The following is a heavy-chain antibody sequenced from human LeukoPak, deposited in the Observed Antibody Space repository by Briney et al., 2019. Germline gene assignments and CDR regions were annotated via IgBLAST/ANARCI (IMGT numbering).Heavy chain of an antibody. V-gene: IGHV4-59*01. CDR3: ARDKGLPQAFDI. CDR2: ISYSGTT. J-gene: IGHJ3*02. Sequence: PSETLSLTCAVYGGSFSGYYWSWIRQPPGKGLEYIGYISYSGTTSYNPSLKSRVTISVDTSKNQFSLKLTSVTAADTAVYYCARDKGLPQAFDIWGQGTMVTVSS. CDR1: GGSFSGYY. D-gene: IGHD5/OR15-5a*01.